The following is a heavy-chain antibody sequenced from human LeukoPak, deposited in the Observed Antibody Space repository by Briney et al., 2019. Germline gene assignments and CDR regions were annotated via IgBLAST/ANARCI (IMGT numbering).Heavy chain of an antibody. Sequence: SQTLSLTCAISGDTVSSNSAAWNWIRQSPSRGLQWLGRTYYRSKWYTDYAVFVKSRISINPDTSKNQFSLQLNSVTPEDTAVYYCARLGSDSSGYYLPPYFDYWGQGTLVTASS. CDR3: ARLGSDSSGYYLPPYFDY. CDR2: TYYRSKWYT. CDR1: GDTVSSNSAA. D-gene: IGHD3-22*01. V-gene: IGHV6-1*01. J-gene: IGHJ4*02.